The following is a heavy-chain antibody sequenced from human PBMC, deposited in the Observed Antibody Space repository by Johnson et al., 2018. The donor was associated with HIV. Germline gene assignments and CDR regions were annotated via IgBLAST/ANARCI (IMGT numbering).Heavy chain of an antibody. Sequence: VQLVESGGGLVKPGGSLRVPCAASGFTFSNAWMTWVRQAPGKGLEWVGRIRSKTAGGTTEYAAPVNGRFTISRDDSKNTLYLQMNSLKTEDTAVYYCSKDVTDTVTTYYNAFDVWGQGTMVTVSS. CDR3: SKDVTDTVTTYYNAFDV. J-gene: IGHJ3*01. CDR1: GFTFSNAW. D-gene: IGHD4-11*01. CDR2: IRSKTAGGTT. V-gene: IGHV3-15*01.